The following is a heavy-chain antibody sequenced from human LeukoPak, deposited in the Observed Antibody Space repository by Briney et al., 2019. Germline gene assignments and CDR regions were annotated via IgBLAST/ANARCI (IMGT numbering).Heavy chain of an antibody. D-gene: IGHD3-16*01. J-gene: IGHJ6*02. CDR3: ARNQQLGGHSYYYYGMDV. CDR2: ISGGGVTT. CDR1: GFTSIAYA. Sequence: GGSLRLSCVGSGFTSIAYALTWARQAPGKGLEWVSGISGGGVTTYYADSVKGRFTISRDNSKNTLYLQMNSLRADDTAIYYCARNQQLGGHSYYYYGMDVWSQGTTVTVSS. V-gene: IGHV3-23*01.